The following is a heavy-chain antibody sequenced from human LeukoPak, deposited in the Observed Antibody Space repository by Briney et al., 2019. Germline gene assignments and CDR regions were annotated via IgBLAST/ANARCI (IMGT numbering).Heavy chain of an antibody. CDR2: ISGSGSGGAT. Sequence: PGGSLRLSCAASGFTFDIHVMTWVRQAPGKGLEWVSSISGSGSGGATYYADSVKGRFTISGDNSKNTLYLQMNSLRVEDTAVYYCAKGGTHYYRSGRYNWFDPWGQGTLVTVSS. CDR1: GFTFDIHV. V-gene: IGHV3-23*01. D-gene: IGHD3-10*01. CDR3: AKGGTHYYRSGRYNWFDP. J-gene: IGHJ5*02.